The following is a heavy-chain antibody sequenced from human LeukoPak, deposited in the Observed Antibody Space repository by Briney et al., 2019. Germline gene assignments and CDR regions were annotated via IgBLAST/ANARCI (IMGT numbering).Heavy chain of an antibody. D-gene: IGHD3-22*01. CDR1: GGSISSYY. CDR3: ASLPRATYYYDSSGASGVVYDY. Sequence: SETLSLTCTVSGGSISSYYWSWIRQPPGKGMEWIGYIYYSGSNNYNPSLKSRVTISVDTSKYHFSLKLSSVTAADTAVYYCASLPRATYYYDSSGASGVVYDYWGQGTLVTVSS. CDR2: IYYSGSN. J-gene: IGHJ4*02. V-gene: IGHV4-59*01.